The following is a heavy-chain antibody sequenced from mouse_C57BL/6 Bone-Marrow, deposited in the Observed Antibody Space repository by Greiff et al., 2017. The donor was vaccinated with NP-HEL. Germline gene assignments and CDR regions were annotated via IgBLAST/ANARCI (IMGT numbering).Heavy chain of an antibody. CDR3: TSVLSLFAY. J-gene: IGHJ3*01. CDR1: GFNIKDDY. Sequence: VQLQQSGAELVRPGASVKLSCTASGFNIKDDYMHWVKQRPEQGLEWIGWIDPENGDTEYASKFQGKATITADTSSNTAYLQLRSLTSEDTAVYYCTSVLSLFAYWGQGTLVTVSA. V-gene: IGHV14-4*01. CDR2: IDPENGDT. D-gene: IGHD1-1*02.